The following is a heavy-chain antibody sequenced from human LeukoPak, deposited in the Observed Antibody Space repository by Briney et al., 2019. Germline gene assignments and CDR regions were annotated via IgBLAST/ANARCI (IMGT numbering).Heavy chain of an antibody. Sequence: SETLSLTCTVSGGSISSYYWSWIRQPPGKGLEWIGYIYYSGSTNYNPSLKSRVTISVDTSKNQFSLKLSSVTAADTAVYYCVRGVVATILYDYWGQGTLVTVSS. CDR2: IYYSGST. V-gene: IGHV4-59*01. CDR3: VRGVVATILYDY. D-gene: IGHD5-12*01. CDR1: GGSISSYY. J-gene: IGHJ4*02.